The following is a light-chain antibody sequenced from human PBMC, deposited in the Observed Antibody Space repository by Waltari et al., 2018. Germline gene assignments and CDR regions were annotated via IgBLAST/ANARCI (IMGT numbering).Light chain of an antibody. Sequence: EIVLTQSPGTLSLSPGERATLSCRASQSVSSNHLAWYQQKPGLAPRLLIYGASSRATGISDMISGSGSGTDFTLTISRLEPEDFAVYYCQQWGSTFGGGTKVESK. CDR3: QQWGST. J-gene: IGKJ4*01. CDR2: GAS. CDR1: QSVSSNH. V-gene: IGKV3-20*01.